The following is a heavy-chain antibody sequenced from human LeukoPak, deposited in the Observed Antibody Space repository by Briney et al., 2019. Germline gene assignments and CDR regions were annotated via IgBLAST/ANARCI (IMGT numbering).Heavy chain of an antibody. CDR1: GGSISRTNW. V-gene: IGHV4-4*02. J-gene: IGHJ4*02. CDR3: ASSYGSGSYFSHFDY. Sequence: SETLSLTCAVSGGSISRTNWWSWVRQPPGQGLEWIGYIYYSGSTNYNPSLKSRVTVSVDTSKNQFSLKLSSVTAADTAVYYCASSYGSGSYFSHFDYWGQGTLVTVSS. CDR2: IYYSGST. D-gene: IGHD3-10*01.